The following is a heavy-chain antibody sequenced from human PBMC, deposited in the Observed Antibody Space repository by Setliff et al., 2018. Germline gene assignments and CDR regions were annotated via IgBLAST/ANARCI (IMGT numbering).Heavy chain of an antibody. J-gene: IGHJ3*02. Sequence: GASVKVSCKASGYTFTSYGISWVRQAPGRGLEWMAYINTYNGDTYYAQKFQGRVTMTTDTSTSTASMELGSLRSDDTAIYFCALTTLSLCSGGNCPNALDIWGQGTLVTVSS. CDR1: GYTFTSYG. CDR2: INTYNGDT. D-gene: IGHD2-15*01. V-gene: IGHV1-18*01. CDR3: ALTTLSLCSGGNCPNALDI.